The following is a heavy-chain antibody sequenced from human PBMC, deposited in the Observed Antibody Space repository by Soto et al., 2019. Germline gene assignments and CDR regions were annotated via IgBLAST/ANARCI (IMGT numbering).Heavy chain of an antibody. Sequence: GGFLRLSCAASGFTFSSYSMNWVRQAPGKGLEWVSSISSSSSYIYYADSVKGRFTISRDNAKNSLYLQMNSLRAEDTAVYYCARDPIAHSSSWVDYWGHGTLVTDSS. CDR2: ISSSSSYI. CDR3: ARDPIAHSSSWVDY. J-gene: IGHJ4*01. CDR1: GFTFSSYS. D-gene: IGHD6-13*01. V-gene: IGHV3-21*01.